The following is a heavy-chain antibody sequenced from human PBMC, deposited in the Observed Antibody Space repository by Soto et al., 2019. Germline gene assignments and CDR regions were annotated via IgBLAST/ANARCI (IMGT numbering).Heavy chain of an antibody. CDR2: INSDGVST. V-gene: IGHV3-74*01. J-gene: IGHJ4*02. CDR3: ARDSSRGYSGYDDFDY. Sequence: GGSLRLSCAASGFPFSSYWMHWVRQAPGKGLVWVSRINSDGVSTNYADSVKGRFTISRDNAKNTLFLQMQSLRVEDTAVYYCARDSSRGYSGYDDFDYWGQGTLVTVSS. CDR1: GFPFSSYW. D-gene: IGHD5-12*01.